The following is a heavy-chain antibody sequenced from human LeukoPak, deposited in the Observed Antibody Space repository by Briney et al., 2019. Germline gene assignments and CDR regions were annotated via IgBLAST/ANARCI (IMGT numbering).Heavy chain of an antibody. CDR2: ISKNGRNT. V-gene: IGHV3-64*01. CDR1: GFSVSSNY. Sequence: PGGSLRLSCAASGFSVSSNYVSWVRQAPGKGLEFVSAISKNGRNTYYGNSMKGRFTISRDISKNTLYLQMGSLRPEDMAVYYCARVDSGSACASWGQGILVTVSS. D-gene: IGHD6-19*01. J-gene: IGHJ1*01. CDR3: ARVDSGSACAS.